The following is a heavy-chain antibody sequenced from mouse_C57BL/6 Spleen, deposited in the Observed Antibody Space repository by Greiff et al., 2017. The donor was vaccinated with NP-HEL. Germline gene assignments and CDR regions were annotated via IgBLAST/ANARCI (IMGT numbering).Heavy chain of an antibody. V-gene: IGHV2-9-1*01. CDR1: GFSLTSYA. Sequence: VKLVESGPGLVAPSQSLSITCTVSGFSLTSYAISWVRQPPGKGLEWLGVIWTGGGTNYNSALKSRLSISKDNSKSQVFLKMNSLQTDDTARYYCARNMNYGSSPAWFAYWGQGTLVTVSA. CDR3: ARNMNYGSSPAWFAY. D-gene: IGHD1-1*01. CDR2: IWTGGGT. J-gene: IGHJ3*01.